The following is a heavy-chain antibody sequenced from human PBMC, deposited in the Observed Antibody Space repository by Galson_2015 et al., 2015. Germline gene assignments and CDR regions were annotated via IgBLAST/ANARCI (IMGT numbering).Heavy chain of an antibody. CDR1: GFTFSSHW. Sequence: SLRLSCAATGFTFSSHWMTWVRQVPGKGLEWVANIKHDGSEVYYVDSVKGRFTISRDNAENSLYLQMSSLGAEDTAIYYCARYKIFGVVIDYWGQGTLVTVSS. V-gene: IGHV3-7*01. CDR2: IKHDGSEV. CDR3: ARYKIFGVVIDY. D-gene: IGHD3-3*01. J-gene: IGHJ4*02.